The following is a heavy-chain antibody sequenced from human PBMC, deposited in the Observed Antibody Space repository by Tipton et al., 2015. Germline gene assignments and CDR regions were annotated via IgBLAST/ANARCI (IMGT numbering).Heavy chain of an antibody. CDR1: GGSVSSGTYY. CDR3: ARDGEDYNFGFDY. V-gene: IGHV4-61*01. CDR2: IYYSGST. Sequence: TLSLTCTVSGGSVSSGTYYWSWIRQPPGKGLEWIGYIYYSGSTKYKSSLKSRVTISADTSKNQFSLKLTSVTAADTAVYYCARDGEDYNFGFDYWGQGTLVTVSS. J-gene: IGHJ4*02. D-gene: IGHD5-24*01.